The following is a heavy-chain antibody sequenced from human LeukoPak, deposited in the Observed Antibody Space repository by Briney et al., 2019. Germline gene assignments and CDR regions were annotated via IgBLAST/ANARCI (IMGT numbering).Heavy chain of an antibody. J-gene: IGHJ3*02. D-gene: IGHD2-2*01. Sequence: GESLKISCKGSGYSFTSYWIGWVRQMPGKGLEWMGIIYPGDSDTRYSPSFQGQVTISADKSISTAYLQWSSLKASDTAMYYCARTDIVVVPAAIADAFDIWGQGTMVTVSS. CDR3: ARTDIVVVPAAIADAFDI. CDR2: IYPGDSDT. CDR1: GYSFTSYW. V-gene: IGHV5-51*01.